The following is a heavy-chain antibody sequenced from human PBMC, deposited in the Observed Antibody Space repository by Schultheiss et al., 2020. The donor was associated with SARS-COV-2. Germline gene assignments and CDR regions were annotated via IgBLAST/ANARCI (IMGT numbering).Heavy chain of an antibody. J-gene: IGHJ4*02. CDR2: IYYSGST. V-gene: IGHV4-59*12. CDR3: AREWTMVRGVIITGY. Sequence: SETLSLTCTVSGGSISSYYWSWIRQPPGKGLEWIGYIYYSGSTNYNPSLKSRVTISVDTSKNQFSLKLSSVTAADTAVYYCAREWTMVRGVIITGYWGQGTLVTVSS. CDR1: GGSISSYY. D-gene: IGHD3-10*01.